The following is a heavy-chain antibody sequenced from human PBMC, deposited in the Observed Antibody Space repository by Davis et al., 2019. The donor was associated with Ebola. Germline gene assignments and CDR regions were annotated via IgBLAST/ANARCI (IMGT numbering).Heavy chain of an antibody. CDR1: GFTFDEYA. V-gene: IGHV3-43*02. J-gene: IGHJ6*02. CDR2: ISRDGGST. Sequence: PGGSLRLSCAASGFTFDEYAMHWVRQAPGKGLEWVSLISRDGGSTYYADSVKGRFTISRDNAKNSLYLQMNSLRAEDTAVYYCAKSLGYCSGGSCYSYYYYGMDVWGQGTTVTVSS. D-gene: IGHD2-15*01. CDR3: AKSLGYCSGGSCYSYYYYGMDV.